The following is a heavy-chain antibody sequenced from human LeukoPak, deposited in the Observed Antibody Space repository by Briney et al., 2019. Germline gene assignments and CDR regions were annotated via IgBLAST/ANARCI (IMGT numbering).Heavy chain of an antibody. CDR3: ATMGVVGRDAFDI. D-gene: IGHD3-16*01. V-gene: IGHV4-61*02. CDR2: IYTSGST. CDR1: GGSISSGSYY. Sequence: SETLSLTCTVSGGSISSGSYYWSWIRQPAGKGLEWIGRIYTSGSTNYNPSLKSRVTISVDTSKNQFSLKLISVTAADTAVYYCATMGVVGRDAFDIWGQGTMVTVSS. J-gene: IGHJ3*02.